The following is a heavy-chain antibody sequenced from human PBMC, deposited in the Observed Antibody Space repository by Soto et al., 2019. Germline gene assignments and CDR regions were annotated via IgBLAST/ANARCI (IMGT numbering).Heavy chain of an antibody. J-gene: IGHJ6*02. V-gene: IGHV3-21*01. Sequence: PGGSLRLSCAASGFTFSSYSMNWVRQAPGKGLEWVSSISSSSSYIYYADSVKGRFTISRDNAKNSLYLQMNSLRAEDTAVYYCARDFGRYYYGMDVWGQGTTVTVSS. CDR2: ISSSSSYI. CDR1: GFTFSSYS. CDR3: ARDFGRYYYGMDV. D-gene: IGHD3-10*01.